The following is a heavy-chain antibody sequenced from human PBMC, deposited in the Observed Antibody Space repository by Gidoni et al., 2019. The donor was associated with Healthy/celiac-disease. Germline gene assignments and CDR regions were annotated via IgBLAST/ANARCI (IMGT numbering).Heavy chain of an antibody. V-gene: IGHV4-59*01. J-gene: IGHJ6*02. D-gene: IGHD3-9*01. Sequence: QVQLQESGPGLVKPSETLSLTCTVSGGSISSYYWSWIRQPPGKGLEWIGYIYYSGSTNYNPSLKSRVTISVDTSKNQFSLKLSSVTAADTAVYYCALLNNGMDVWGQGTTVTVSS. CDR3: ALLNNGMDV. CDR1: GGSISSYY. CDR2: IYYSGST.